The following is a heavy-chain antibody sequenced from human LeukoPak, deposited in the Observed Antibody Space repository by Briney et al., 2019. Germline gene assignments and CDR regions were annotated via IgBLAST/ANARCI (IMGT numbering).Heavy chain of an antibody. J-gene: IGHJ5*01. CDR2: IYSSGST. Sequence: PSETLSLTCTVSGVSISSSNSYWGWIRQPPGKGLEWIGRIYSSGSTNQNPSLKSRVTISRDTSKNQFSLKLSSVTAADTAVYYCAGDLVAADNNWFDSWGQGTLVTVSS. D-gene: IGHD2-2*01. CDR3: AGDLVAADNNWFDS. CDR1: GVSISSSNSY. V-gene: IGHV4-39*07.